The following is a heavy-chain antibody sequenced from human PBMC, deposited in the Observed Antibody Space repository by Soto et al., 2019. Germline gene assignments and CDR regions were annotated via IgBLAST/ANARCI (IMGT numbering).Heavy chain of an antibody. CDR2: IYYSGST. V-gene: IGHV4-61*01. CDR1: GGSVSSGSYY. CDR3: APLPKQQLVPVDY. J-gene: IGHJ4*02. D-gene: IGHD6-13*01. Sequence: QVQLQESGPGLVKPSETLSLTCTVSGGSVSSGSYYWSWIRQPPGKGLEWIGYIYYSGSTNYNPSLKSRVXXSXGXXQNPFSLKLSSVTAADTAVYYCAPLPKQQLVPVDYWGQGTLVTVSS.